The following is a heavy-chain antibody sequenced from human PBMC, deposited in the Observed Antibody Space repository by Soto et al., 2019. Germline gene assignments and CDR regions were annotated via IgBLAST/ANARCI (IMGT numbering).Heavy chain of an antibody. D-gene: IGHD4-17*01. V-gene: IGHV1-18*01. J-gene: IGHJ4*02. CDR3: ARDYGVYFLFTLHY. CDR2: LSASNGKT. Sequence: QVQLVQSGAEVKKPGASVKVSCKASGYTFTSYGISWVRQAPGHGLEWMGWLSASNGKTNYAQKHQGRVTTTTDTSTRTAYMELRSLRSDYTAVYYCARDYGVYFLFTLHYWGQGTLVTVSS. CDR1: GYTFTSYG.